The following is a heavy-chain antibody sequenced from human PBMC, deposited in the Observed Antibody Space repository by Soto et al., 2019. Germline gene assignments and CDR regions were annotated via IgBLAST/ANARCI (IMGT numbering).Heavy chain of an antibody. Sequence: SETLCLTCAVYGGSFSRYYWSWIRQPPGKGLEWIGEINHSGSTNYNPSLKSRVTISVDTSKNQFSLKLSSVTAADTAVYYCARVETWNGDESDYRGQGTLVTVSS. CDR2: INHSGST. J-gene: IGHJ4*02. D-gene: IGHD3-3*01. CDR1: GGSFSRYY. V-gene: IGHV4-34*01. CDR3: ARVETWNGDESDY.